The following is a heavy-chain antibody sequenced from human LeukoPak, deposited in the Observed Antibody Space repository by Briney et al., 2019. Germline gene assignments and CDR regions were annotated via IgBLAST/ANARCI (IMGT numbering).Heavy chain of an antibody. Sequence: SETLSLTCTASGCSISSGGYYWSWIRQHPGKGLEWIGYIYYSGSTYYNPSLKSRVTISVDTSKNQFSLKLSSVTAADTAVYYCARALRSGSYHFDYWGQGTLVTVSS. CDR3: ARALRSGSYHFDY. V-gene: IGHV4-31*03. CDR2: IYYSGST. CDR1: GCSISSGGYY. D-gene: IGHD1-26*01. J-gene: IGHJ4*02.